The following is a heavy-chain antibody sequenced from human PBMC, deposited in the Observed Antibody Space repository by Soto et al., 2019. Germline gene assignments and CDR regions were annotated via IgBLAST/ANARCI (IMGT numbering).Heavy chain of an antibody. D-gene: IGHD2-2*03. CDR1: GGSVSSNSYS. Sequence: QLQLQESGLGLVKPSETLSLTCTVSGGSVSSNSYSWGWIRQSPGKGLEWIGTIYSGENTYYNPSLLSRVSISVDTSKNEFSLRLSSVTAADTAVYYCARLNGYCVSTNCHGYYGMDVWGQGTTVTVSS. V-gene: IGHV4-39*01. CDR2: IYSGENT. CDR3: ARLNGYCVSTNCHGYYGMDV. J-gene: IGHJ6*02.